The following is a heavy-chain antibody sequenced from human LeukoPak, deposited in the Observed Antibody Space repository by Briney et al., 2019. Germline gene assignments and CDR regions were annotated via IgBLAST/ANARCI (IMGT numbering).Heavy chain of an antibody. J-gene: IGHJ4*02. CDR3: ASRDYFDY. CDR1: GFTFSTKS. CDR2: ITADSGTT. V-gene: IGHV3-48*02. Sequence: GGSLRLSCAASGFTFSTKSMNWVRQAPGKGLEWVSYITADSGTTYYADSVKGRFTISRDNAKNSLYLQMNSLRDEDTAVYYCASRDYFDYWGQGTLVTVSS.